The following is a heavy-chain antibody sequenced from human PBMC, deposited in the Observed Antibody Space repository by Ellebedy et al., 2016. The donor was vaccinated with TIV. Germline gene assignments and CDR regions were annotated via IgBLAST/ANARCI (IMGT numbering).Heavy chain of an antibody. CDR3: AREDYDFRDAFDI. V-gene: IGHV3-30-3*01. Sequence: GGSLRLSXAASGFTFSSYAMHWVRQAPGKGLEWVAVISYDGSNKYYADSVKGRFTISRDNSKNTLYLQMNSLRAEDTAVYYCAREDYDFRDAFDIWGQGTMVTVSS. CDR2: ISYDGSNK. D-gene: IGHD3-3*01. CDR1: GFTFSSYA. J-gene: IGHJ3*02.